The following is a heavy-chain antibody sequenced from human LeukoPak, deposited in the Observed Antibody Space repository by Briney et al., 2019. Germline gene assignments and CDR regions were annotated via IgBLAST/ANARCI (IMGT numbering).Heavy chain of an antibody. J-gene: IGHJ4*02. D-gene: IGHD2-2*03. CDR1: GYTFTSYG. Sequence: ASVKVSCKASGYTFTSYGISCVRQAPGQGLEGMGWISAYNGNTNYAQKLQGRVTMTTDTSTSTAYMELRSLRSDDTAVYYCARDMDAAKYGLFDYWGQGTLVTVSS. V-gene: IGHV1-18*01. CDR2: ISAYNGNT. CDR3: ARDMDAAKYGLFDY.